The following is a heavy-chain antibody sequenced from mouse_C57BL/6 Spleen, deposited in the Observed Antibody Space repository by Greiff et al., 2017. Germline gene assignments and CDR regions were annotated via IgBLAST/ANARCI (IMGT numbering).Heavy chain of an antibody. D-gene: IGHD1-1*01. J-gene: IGHJ1*03. CDR2: IYPGDGDT. V-gene: IGHV1-82*01. CDR3: ARKYGSSYWYIDV. CDR1: GYAFSSSW. Sequence: QVQLQQSGPALVKPGASVKISCKASGYAFSSSWMNWVKQRPGKGLEWLGRIYPGDGDTNSNGKFKGKAPLTADKSSSTAYLNLSSLTSEASAFYFWARKYGSSYWYIDVWGTGTTVTVSS.